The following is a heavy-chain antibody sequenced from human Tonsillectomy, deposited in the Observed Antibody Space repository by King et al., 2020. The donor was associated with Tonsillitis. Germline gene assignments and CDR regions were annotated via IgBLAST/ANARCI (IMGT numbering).Heavy chain of an antibody. CDR1: GGSFSGYY. D-gene: IGHD2-2*01. CDR2: INHSGST. J-gene: IGHJ6*02. Sequence: VQLQQWGAGLLKPSETLSLTCAVYGGSFSGYYWSWIRQPPGKGLEWIGEINHSGSTNYNPSLKSRVNISVDTSKNQFSLKLSSVTAADTAVYYCARDVSVVVVPADPGVYYYGMDVWGQGTTVTVSS. V-gene: IGHV4-34*01. CDR3: ARDVSVVVVPADPGVYYYGMDV.